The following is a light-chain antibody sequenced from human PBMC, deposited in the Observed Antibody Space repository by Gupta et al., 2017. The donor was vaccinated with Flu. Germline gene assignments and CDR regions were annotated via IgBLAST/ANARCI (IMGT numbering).Light chain of an antibody. J-gene: IGKJ1*01. CDR3: QQDGSSPRT. CDR2: DAS. CDR1: QSVSSNY. V-gene: IGKV3-20*01. Sequence: EIVLTQSPGTLSLSPGERATLSCRASQSVSSNYLAWYQQKPGQAPRLLIHDASSRATGIPDRFSGSGSGTDFTLTISRLEPEDFAVYYCQQDGSSPRTFGQGTKVEIK.